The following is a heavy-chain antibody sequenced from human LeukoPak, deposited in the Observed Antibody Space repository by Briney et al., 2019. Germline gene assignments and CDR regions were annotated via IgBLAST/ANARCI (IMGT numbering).Heavy chain of an antibody. Sequence: SETLSLTCNVSGGSISGYHWSWIRQPPGKGLEWLGYIYYSGSSNYNPSLKSRVTMSADTSKNQFSLKPSSVTAADTAVYYCARVPRSYYYYYMDVWGKGTTVTVSS. CDR3: ARVPRSYYYYYMDV. CDR1: GGSISGYH. J-gene: IGHJ6*03. CDR2: IYYSGSS. V-gene: IGHV4-59*01.